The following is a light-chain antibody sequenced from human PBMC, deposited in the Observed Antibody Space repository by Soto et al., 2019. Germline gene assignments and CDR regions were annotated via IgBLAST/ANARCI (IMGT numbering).Light chain of an antibody. CDR3: QQYNTYRA. V-gene: IGKV1-5*03. CDR2: KAS. J-gene: IGKJ1*01. CDR1: QTISSW. Sequence: DIQMYQSPSTLSASVGDRVTITCRASQTISSWLAWHQQKPGKAPKLLIYKASTLESGVPPRFSGSGSGTEFTLTISSLQPDDFATYYCQQYNTYRAFGQGTKVDVK.